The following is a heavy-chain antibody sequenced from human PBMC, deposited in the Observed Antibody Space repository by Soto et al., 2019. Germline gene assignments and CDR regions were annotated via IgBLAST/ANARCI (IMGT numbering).Heavy chain of an antibody. J-gene: IGHJ5*02. CDR1: GFTFSSYS. CDR3: WGEIYGNYLIWFDP. Sequence: EVQLVESGGGLVQPGGSLRLSCAASGFTFSSYSMNWVRQVPGKGLEWVSYISCSSSTIYYADSVKGRFTISRDNAKNSLQLQLNSIREEDTAVYYCWGEIYGNYLIWFDPWGQGTLVTVSS. V-gene: IGHV3-48*02. D-gene: IGHD4-17*01. CDR2: ISCSSSTI.